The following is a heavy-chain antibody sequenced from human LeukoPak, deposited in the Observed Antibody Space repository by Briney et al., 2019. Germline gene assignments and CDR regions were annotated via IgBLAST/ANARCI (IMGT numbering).Heavy chain of an antibody. V-gene: IGHV4-34*01. Sequence: PSETLSLTCAVYGGSFSGYYWSWIRQPPGKGQEWIGEINHSGSTNYNPSLKSRVTISVDTSKNQFSLKLSSVTAADTAVYYCARALNDSGYFDYWGQGTLVTVSS. CDR2: INHSGST. CDR1: GGSFSGYY. CDR3: ARALNDSGYFDY. J-gene: IGHJ4*02. D-gene: IGHD3-22*01.